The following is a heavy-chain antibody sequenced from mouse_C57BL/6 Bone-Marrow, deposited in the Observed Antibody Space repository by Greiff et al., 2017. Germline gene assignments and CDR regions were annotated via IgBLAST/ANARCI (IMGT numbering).Heavy chain of an antibody. CDR3: TQGLGRAWFAY. Sequence: EVQLVESGTVLARPGASVKMSCKTSGYTFTSYWMHWVKQRPGPGLEWIGAIYPGNSDTSFNQTFKGKAKLTAVTSASTAYMELSSLTNEDSAVYYCTQGLGRAWFAYWGQGTLVTVSA. CDR1: GYTFTSYW. J-gene: IGHJ3*01. CDR2: IYPGNSDT. V-gene: IGHV1-5*01. D-gene: IGHD4-1*01.